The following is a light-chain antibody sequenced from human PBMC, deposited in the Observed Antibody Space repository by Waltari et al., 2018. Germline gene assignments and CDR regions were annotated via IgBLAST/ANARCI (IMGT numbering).Light chain of an antibody. Sequence: DIVMTQSPDSLAVYLGERATINCKSSQSVLYNSNNKNHLAWFQQKPGQPPKLLIYWASTRESGVPDRFSGSGSGTEFTLTISSLQAEDVAVYYCQQYYTTPYTFGQGTKLEIK. CDR3: QQYYTTPYT. CDR1: QSVLYNSNNKNH. J-gene: IGKJ2*01. V-gene: IGKV4-1*01. CDR2: WAS.